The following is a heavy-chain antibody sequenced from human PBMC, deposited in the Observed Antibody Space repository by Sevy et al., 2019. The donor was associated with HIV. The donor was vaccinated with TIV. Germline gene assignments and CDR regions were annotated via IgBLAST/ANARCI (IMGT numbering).Heavy chain of an antibody. D-gene: IGHD2-2*02. CDR1: GGTFSSYA. CDR2: IIPIFGTA. J-gene: IGHJ6*02. Sequence: ASVKVSCKASGGTFSSYAISWVRQAPGQGLEWMGGIIPIFGTANYAQKFQGRVTITADESTSTAYMELSSLRSEDTAVHYCAGAAAIRNYYYGMDVWGQGTTVTVSS. CDR3: AGAAAIRNYYYGMDV. V-gene: IGHV1-69*13.